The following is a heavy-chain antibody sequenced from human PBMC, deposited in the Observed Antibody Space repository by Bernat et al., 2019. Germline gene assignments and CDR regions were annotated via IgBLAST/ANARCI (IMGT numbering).Heavy chain of an antibody. CDR2: ISGSGGST. V-gene: IGHV3-23*01. D-gene: IGHD2-15*01. CDR1: GFTFSSYA. Sequence: EVQLLESGGGLVQPGGSLRLSCAASGFTFSSYAMSWVRQAPGKGLEWVSAISGSGGSTYYADSVKGRFTISRDNSKNTLYLQMNSLRAEDTAVYYCAKDGGGINPWALGYCSGGSCTTDYWGQGTLVTVSS. J-gene: IGHJ4*02. CDR3: AKDGGGINPWALGYCSGGSCTTDY.